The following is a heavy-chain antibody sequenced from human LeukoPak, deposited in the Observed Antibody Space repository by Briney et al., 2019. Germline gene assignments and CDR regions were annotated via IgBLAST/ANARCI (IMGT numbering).Heavy chain of an antibody. V-gene: IGHV4-31*03. Sequence: PSETLSLTCTVSGGSISSGGYYWSWIRQHPGKGLEWIGYIYYSGSTHYNPSLKSRVTISADTSKNQFSLKLSSVTAADTAVYYCARVALPWIQLWSGDYYYYYMDVWGKGTTVTVSS. CDR2: IYYSGST. D-gene: IGHD5-18*01. CDR1: GGSISSGGYY. J-gene: IGHJ6*03. CDR3: ARVALPWIQLWSGDYYYYYMDV.